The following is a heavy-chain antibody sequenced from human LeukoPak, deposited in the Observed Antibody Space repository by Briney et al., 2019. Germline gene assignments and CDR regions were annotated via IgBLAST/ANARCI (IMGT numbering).Heavy chain of an antibody. J-gene: IGHJ4*02. Sequence: GGSLRLSCAASGFTFSGYGMHWVRQAPGKGLEWVAVISYDGSKKYYADSVKGRFTISRDNSKNTLYLQMNSLRAEDTAVYYCAKDGDGATSFDYWGQGTLVTVSS. CDR3: AKDGDGATSFDY. V-gene: IGHV3-30*18. CDR1: GFTFSGYG. D-gene: IGHD1-26*01. CDR2: ISYDGSKK.